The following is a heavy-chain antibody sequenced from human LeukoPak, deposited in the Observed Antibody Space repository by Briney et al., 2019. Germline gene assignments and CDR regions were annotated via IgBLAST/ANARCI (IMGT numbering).Heavy chain of an antibody. CDR3: AKVSSRFGELLWSSGLRFDY. V-gene: IGHV3-48*04. J-gene: IGHJ4*02. Sequence: GGSLRLSCAASGFTFSVYAMSWVRQAPGKGLEWVSYISSSSSTIYYADSVKGRFTISRDNAKNSLYLQMNSLRAEDTAVYYCAKVSSRFGELLWSSGLRFDYWGQGTLVTVSS. CDR1: GFTFSVYA. D-gene: IGHD3-10*01. CDR2: ISSSSSTI.